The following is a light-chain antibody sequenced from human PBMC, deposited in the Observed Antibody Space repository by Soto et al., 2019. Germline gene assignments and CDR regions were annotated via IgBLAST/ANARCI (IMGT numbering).Light chain of an antibody. V-gene: IGKV3-11*01. J-gene: IGKJ4*01. Sequence: EIVLTQSPATLSLSPGERATLSCRASQSVSSYLAWYQQKPGQAPRLLIYDASNRATGILARFSGSGSGTDFMLAISRLEPEDFAVYYCQQRSNWLTFGGGTKAEIK. CDR2: DAS. CDR3: QQRSNWLT. CDR1: QSVSSY.